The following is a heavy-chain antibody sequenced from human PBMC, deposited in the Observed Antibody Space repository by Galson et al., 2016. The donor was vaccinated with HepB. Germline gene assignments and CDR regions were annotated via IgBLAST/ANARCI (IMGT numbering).Heavy chain of an antibody. J-gene: IGHJ4*02. CDR1: GFALGGYA. Sequence: SLRLSCAASGFALGGYAMSWVRQAPGKGLEWVSGISGSGGSTYYADSVKGRFSISRDNLKNTVDLQMNSLRAEDTAVYYCAKGFGATYYDILTGNDGWGEGTLVTASS. CDR2: ISGSGGST. D-gene: IGHD3-9*01. CDR3: AKGFGATYYDILTGNDG. V-gene: IGHV3-23*01.